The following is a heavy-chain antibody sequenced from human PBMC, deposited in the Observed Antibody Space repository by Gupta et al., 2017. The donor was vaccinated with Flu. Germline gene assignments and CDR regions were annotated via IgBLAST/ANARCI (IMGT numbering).Heavy chain of an antibody. J-gene: IGHJ4*02. D-gene: IGHD1-7*01. Sequence: QAQLVRSEGGGVQPGTSLRLSWSASGFTFSDYGMHWVRQAPGKGLEWMAVMSDDGSNQWYADSVRGRFTISRDNSKNTLFLQMNSLRADDTAVYYCAKGGRHNWNYDGDYWGQGTLVTVSS. CDR2: MSDDGSNQ. CDR1: GFTFSDYG. V-gene: IGHV3-30*18. CDR3: AKGGRHNWNYDGDY.